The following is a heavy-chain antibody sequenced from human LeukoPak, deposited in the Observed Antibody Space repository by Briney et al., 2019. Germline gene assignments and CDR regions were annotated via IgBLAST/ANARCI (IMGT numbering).Heavy chain of an antibody. V-gene: IGHV3-21*04. CDR2: ISSSSSYI. CDR1: GFTFSSYS. J-gene: IGHJ4*02. D-gene: IGHD1-26*01. Sequence: GGSLRLSCAASGFTFSSYSMNWVRQAPGKGLEWVSSISSSSSYIYYADSVKGRFTISRDNAKNSLYLQMNSLRAEDTAVYYGAKEPPRELLRDFDYWGQGTLVTVSS. CDR3: AKEPPRELLRDFDY.